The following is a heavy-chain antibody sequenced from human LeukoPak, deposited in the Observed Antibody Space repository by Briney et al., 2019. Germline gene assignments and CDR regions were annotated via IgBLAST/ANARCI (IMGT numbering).Heavy chain of an antibody. CDR2: IYTSGST. CDR1: GYSISSGYY. V-gene: IGHV4-38-2*02. D-gene: IGHD3-22*01. J-gene: IGHJ3*02. CDR3: ARDYYDSSGEIMDAFDI. Sequence: SETLSLTCAVSGYSISSGYYWGWIRQPPGKGLEWIGRIYTSGSTNYNPSLKSRVTMSVDTSKNQFSLKLSSVTAADTAVYYCARDYYDSSGEIMDAFDIWGQGTMVTVSS.